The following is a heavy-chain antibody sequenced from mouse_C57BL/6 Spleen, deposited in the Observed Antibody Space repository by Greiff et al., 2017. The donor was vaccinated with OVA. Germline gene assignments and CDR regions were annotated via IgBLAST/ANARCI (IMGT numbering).Heavy chain of an antibody. Sequence: EVHLVESGGDLVKPGGSLKLSCAASGFTFSSYGMSWVRQTPDKRLEWVATISSGGSYTYYPDSVKGRFTISRDNAKNTLYLQMSSLKSEDTAMYYCARHPVVATDWYFDVWGTGTTVTVSS. CDR3: ARHPVVATDWYFDV. CDR2: ISSGGSYT. J-gene: IGHJ1*03. CDR1: GFTFSSYG. D-gene: IGHD1-1*01. V-gene: IGHV5-6*01.